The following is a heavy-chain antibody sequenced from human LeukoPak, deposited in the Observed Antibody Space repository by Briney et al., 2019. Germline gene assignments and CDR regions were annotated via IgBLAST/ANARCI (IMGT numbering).Heavy chain of an antibody. CDR2: INSGGSST. CDR3: ASTTTVTTPFDY. J-gene: IGHJ4*02. Sequence: PGGSLRLSCAASGFTFSRYWMHWVRQAPGKGLVWVSRINSGGSSTSYADSVKGRFTISRDNAKNTLYLQMNSLRAEDTAVYYCASTTTVTTPFDYWGQGTLVTVS. D-gene: IGHD4-17*01. CDR1: GFTFSRYW. V-gene: IGHV3-74*01.